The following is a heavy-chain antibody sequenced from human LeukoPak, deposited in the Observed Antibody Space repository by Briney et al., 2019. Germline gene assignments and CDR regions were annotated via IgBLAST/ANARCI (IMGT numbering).Heavy chain of an antibody. J-gene: IGHJ4*02. Sequence: GGSLRLSCAASGFTLSSYGMHWVRQAPGKGLEWVAVISYDGSNKYYADSVKGRFTISRDNSKNTLYLQMNSLRAEDTAVYYCAKDYSRGIAVAGTCLDYWGQGTLVTVSS. CDR3: AKDYSRGIAVAGTCLDY. CDR1: GFTLSSYG. CDR2: ISYDGSNK. V-gene: IGHV3-30*18. D-gene: IGHD6-19*01.